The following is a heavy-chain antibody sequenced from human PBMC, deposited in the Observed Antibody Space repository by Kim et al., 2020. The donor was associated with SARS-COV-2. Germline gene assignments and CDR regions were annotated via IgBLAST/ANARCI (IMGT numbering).Heavy chain of an antibody. CDR1: GFTFSSYA. J-gene: IGHJ6*02. CDR2: ISYDGSNK. V-gene: IGHV3-30*04. Sequence: GGSLRLSCAASGFTFSSYAMHWVRQAPGKGLEWVAVISYDGSNKYYADSVKGRFTISRDNSKNTLYLQMNSLRAEDTAVYYCARDNYYDSSGYYLWYYYYGRDVRGQGTTVTVSS. CDR3: ARDNYYDSSGYYLWYYYYGRDV. D-gene: IGHD3-22*01.